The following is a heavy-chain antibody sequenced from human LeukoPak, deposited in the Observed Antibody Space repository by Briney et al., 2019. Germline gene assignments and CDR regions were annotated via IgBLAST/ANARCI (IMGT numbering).Heavy chain of an antibody. CDR2: IYPRDGST. CDR1: GYTFTSYY. CDR3: ARDQEGFDY. V-gene: IGHV1-46*01. Sequence: GASVKVSCKASGYTFTSYYMRWVRQAPGQGLEWMGMIYPRDGSTSYAQKFQGRVTVTRDTSTSTVHMELSGLRSEDTAVYYCARDQEGFDYWGQGTLVTVSS. J-gene: IGHJ4*02.